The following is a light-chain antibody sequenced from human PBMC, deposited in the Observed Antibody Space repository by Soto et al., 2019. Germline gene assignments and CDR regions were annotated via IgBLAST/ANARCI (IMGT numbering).Light chain of an antibody. CDR2: GAS. V-gene: IGKV3-20*01. J-gene: IGKJ5*01. CDR1: QSVTSGY. CDR3: QQYGTSPIT. Sequence: EVGLAQSPGTLSLSPGERATLSCRASQSVTSGYLAWYQQKPGQAPRLLIYGASNRATGIPERFSGSGSGTDFTLTISSLEPEDFAVYYCQQYGTSPITFGQGTRLEIK.